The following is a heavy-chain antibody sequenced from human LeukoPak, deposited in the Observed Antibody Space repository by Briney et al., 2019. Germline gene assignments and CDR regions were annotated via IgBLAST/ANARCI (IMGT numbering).Heavy chain of an antibody. Sequence: GGSLRLSCAASGFTFSSYAMAWVRQAPGKGLEWVSTIGSSAGTTLYADSVKGRFTISRDNSKNTLYLQINSLRAEDTALYYCAKDRSYTSGWYGLDYWGQGTLVTVSS. CDR3: AKDRSYTSGWYGLDY. CDR2: IGSSAGTT. D-gene: IGHD6-19*01. CDR1: GFTFSSYA. J-gene: IGHJ4*02. V-gene: IGHV3-23*01.